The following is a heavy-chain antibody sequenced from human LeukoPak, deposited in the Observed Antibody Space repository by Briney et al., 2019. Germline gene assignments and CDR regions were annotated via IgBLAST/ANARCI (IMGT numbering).Heavy chain of an antibody. Sequence: GGSLRLSCAASVFTFHNYAMSGVPQARGKGVDWVSSISGNGGSTYYADSLKGRFTISRGNSKNTLYLQMNSLRAEDTAVYSCAKVVGPFDYWGQGTLVTVS. J-gene: IGHJ4*02. CDR1: VFTFHNYA. CDR2: ISGNGGST. D-gene: IGHD1-26*01. CDR3: AKVVGPFDY. V-gene: IGHV3-23*01.